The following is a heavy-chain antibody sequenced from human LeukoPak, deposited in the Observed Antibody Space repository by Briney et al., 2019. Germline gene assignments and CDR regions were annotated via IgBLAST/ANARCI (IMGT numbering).Heavy chain of an antibody. Sequence: SETLSLTCAVSGGSISSSNWWSWVRQPPGKGLEWIGEIYHSGSTNYNPSLKSRVTISVDTSKNQFSLKVRSVSAADTAMYYCARGPLVGATTWFDPWGQGTLVTVSS. CDR2: IYHSGST. CDR3: ARGPLVGATTWFDP. V-gene: IGHV4-4*02. CDR1: GGSISSSNW. J-gene: IGHJ5*02. D-gene: IGHD1-26*01.